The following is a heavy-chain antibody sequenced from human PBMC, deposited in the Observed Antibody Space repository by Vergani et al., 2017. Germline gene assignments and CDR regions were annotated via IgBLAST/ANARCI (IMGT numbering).Heavy chain of an antibody. Sequence: EVQVVESGGGLVQPGGSLRLSCAASGFIFSDHYMDWVRQAPGKGLEWVARTRNKARGYSTDYAASVRGRFIVSRDASGKSVSLQMTRLRIDDTAVYFCARTLKFLDMDVWGKGTTVTVSS. V-gene: IGHV3-72*01. J-gene: IGHJ6*04. CDR3: ARTLKFLDMDV. CDR2: TRNKARGYST. D-gene: IGHD3-3*01. CDR1: GFIFSDHY.